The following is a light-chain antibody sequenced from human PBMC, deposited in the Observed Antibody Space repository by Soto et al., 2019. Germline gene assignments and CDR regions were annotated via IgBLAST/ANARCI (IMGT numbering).Light chain of an antibody. CDR2: AAS. V-gene: IGKV1-17*01. J-gene: IGKJ3*01. Sequence: DIQMTQSPSSLSASVGDRVTITCRASQDTRDLVGWFQQKPGKAPKRLIYAASSLESGVPSRFSGSGSGTEFTLTISSLQPEDFATYYCLQHNAYPFTFGPGTKVDVK. CDR3: LQHNAYPFT. CDR1: QDTRDL.